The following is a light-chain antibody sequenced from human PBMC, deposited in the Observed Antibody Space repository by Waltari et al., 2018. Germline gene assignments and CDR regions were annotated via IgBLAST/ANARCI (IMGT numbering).Light chain of an antibody. CDR2: EVS. J-gene: IGLJ2*01. V-gene: IGLV2-8*01. Sequence: QSALTQPPSASGSPGQSVTISCTGTSSDVGGYNYVSWYQQHPGEAPKLIIYEVSKRPSVVPDRFSGSKSGNTASLTVSGLQAEDEADYYCSSYAGSNTVVFGGGTKLTVL. CDR3: SSYAGSNTVV. CDR1: SSDVGGYNY.